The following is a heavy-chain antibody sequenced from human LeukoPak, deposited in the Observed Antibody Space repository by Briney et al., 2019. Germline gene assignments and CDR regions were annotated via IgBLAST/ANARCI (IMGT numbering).Heavy chain of an antibody. CDR2: IKSKTDGGTT. Sequence: GGSLRLSCTASGFTFSNYAMYWVRQAPGKGLEWVGRIKSKTDGGTTDYAAPVKGRFTISRDDSKNTLYLQMNSLKTEDTAVYYCTTPHSKMPNEHWYFDLWGRDTLVTVSS. V-gene: IGHV3-15*01. CDR1: GFTFSNYA. CDR3: TTPHSKMPNEHWYFDL. J-gene: IGHJ2*01. D-gene: IGHD1-1*01.